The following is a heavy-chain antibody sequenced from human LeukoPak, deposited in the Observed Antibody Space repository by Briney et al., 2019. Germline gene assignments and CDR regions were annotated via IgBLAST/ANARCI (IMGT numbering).Heavy chain of an antibody. CDR2: ISGSGGST. D-gene: IGHD3-22*01. J-gene: IGHJ4*02. CDR1: GFTFSSYA. Sequence: PGGSLRLSCAAPGFTFSSYAMSWVRQAPGKGLEWVSAISGSGGSTYYADSVKGRFTISRDNSKNTLYLQMNSLRAEDTAVYYCAKGSYYYDSSGYYDPKYYFDYWGQGTLVTVSS. CDR3: AKGSYYYDSSGYYDPKYYFDY. V-gene: IGHV3-23*01.